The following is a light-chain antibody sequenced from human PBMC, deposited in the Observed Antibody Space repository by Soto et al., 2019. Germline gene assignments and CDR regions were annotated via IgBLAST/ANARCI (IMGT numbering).Light chain of an antibody. CDR3: QKYNSAPWT. CDR1: QGISNY. CDR2: AAS. Sequence: DIQMTQSPSSLSASVGDRVTITCRASQGISNYLAWYQQKPGKVPKLLIYAASTLQSGVTSRFSGSGSGTEFTLTISSLQPEDVATYYCQKYNSAPWTFGQGINVVIK. V-gene: IGKV1-27*01. J-gene: IGKJ1*01.